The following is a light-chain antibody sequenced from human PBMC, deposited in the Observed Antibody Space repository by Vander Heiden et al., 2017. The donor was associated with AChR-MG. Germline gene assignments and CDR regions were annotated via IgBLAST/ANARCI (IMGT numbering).Light chain of an antibody. V-gene: IGLV2-14*01. CDR3: RSFTTRSTLV. CDR2: DVS. J-gene: IGLJ2*01. Sequence: QSALTHPASVSASPGQSITISCTGTSSDIGGFDSVSCYQQHPGKVPNFIIDDVSSRPSGLSNRFAGTKSGTTASRTTSGLQAEDEADYYGRSFTTRSTLVFGGGTKLTVL. CDR1: SSDIGGFDS.